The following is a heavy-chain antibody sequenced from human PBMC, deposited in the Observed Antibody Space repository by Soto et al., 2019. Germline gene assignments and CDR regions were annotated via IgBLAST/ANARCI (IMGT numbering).Heavy chain of an antibody. CDR3: ARPPFPGCINGVCYPCDH. J-gene: IGHJ4*02. CDR2: INPSGGST. Sequence: QVQLVQSGAEVKKPGASVKVSCKASGYTFTHYYIHWVRQAPGQGLEWMGMINPSGGSTDYAQKFQGRGTMTTDTSTTTGYMELSSLRSDDTAVYYCARPPFPGCINGVCYPCDHWGQGTLVTVSS. CDR1: GYTFTHYY. D-gene: IGHD2-8*01. V-gene: IGHV1-46*01.